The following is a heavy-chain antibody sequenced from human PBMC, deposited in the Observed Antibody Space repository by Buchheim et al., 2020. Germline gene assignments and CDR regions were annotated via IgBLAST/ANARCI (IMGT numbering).Heavy chain of an antibody. D-gene: IGHD1-26*01. J-gene: IGHJ4*02. CDR3: ARRGSGSYYEDY. Sequence: QVQLQGSGPGLVKPSETLSLTCTVSGGSISSSSYYWGWIRQPPGKGLEWIGSIYYSGSTYYNPSLKSRVTISVATSTNQFSLKLSSVTAADTAVYYCARRGSGSYYEDYWGQGTL. CDR2: IYYSGST. CDR1: GGSISSSSYY. V-gene: IGHV4-39*01.